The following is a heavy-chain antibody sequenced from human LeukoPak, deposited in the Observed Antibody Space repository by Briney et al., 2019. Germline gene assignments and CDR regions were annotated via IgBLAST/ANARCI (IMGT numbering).Heavy chain of an antibody. CDR3: ARRLDPGTATATFDY. D-gene: IGHD5-18*01. J-gene: IGHJ4*02. CDR1: GFTFSDYY. CDR2: ISSSGSTI. Sequence: PGGSLRLSCAASGFTFSDYYMSWIRQAPGKGLEWVSYISSSGSTIYYADSVKGRFTISRDNAKNSLYLQMNSLRAEDTAVYYCARRLDPGTATATFDYWGQGTLVTVSS. V-gene: IGHV3-11*04.